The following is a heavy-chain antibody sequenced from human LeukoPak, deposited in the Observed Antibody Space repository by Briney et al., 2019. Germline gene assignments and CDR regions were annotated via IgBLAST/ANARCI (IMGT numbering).Heavy chain of an antibody. V-gene: IGHV1-18*01. CDR3: ATPIPGMATTLFDY. CDR2: ISAYNGNT. J-gene: IGHJ4*02. D-gene: IGHD5-24*01. CDR1: GYTFTSYG. Sequence: ASVKVSCKASGYTFTSYGISWVRQAPGQGLEWMGWISAYNGNTNYAQKLQGRVTMTTDTSTSTAYMELRSLRSDDTAVYYCATPIPGMATTLFDYWGQGTLVTVSS.